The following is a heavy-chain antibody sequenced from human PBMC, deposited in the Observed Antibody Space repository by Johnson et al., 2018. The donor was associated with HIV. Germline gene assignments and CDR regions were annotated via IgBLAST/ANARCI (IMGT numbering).Heavy chain of an antibody. V-gene: IGHV3-30-3*01. CDR3: AREGFWGSGSYYNPDAFDI. J-gene: IGHJ3*02. Sequence: QVQLVESGGGVVQPGRSLRLSCAASGFTFSRYAMHWVRQAPGKGLEWVAVISYDGSNKYYADSVKGRFTISSDNSKNTLYLQMNSLRAEDTAVYYCAREGFWGSGSYYNPDAFDIWGQGTMVTVSS. CDR1: GFTFSRYA. CDR2: ISYDGSNK. D-gene: IGHD3-10*01.